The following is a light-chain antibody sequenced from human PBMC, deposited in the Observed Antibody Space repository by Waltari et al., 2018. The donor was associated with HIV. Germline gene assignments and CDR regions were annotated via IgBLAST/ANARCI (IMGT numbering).Light chain of an antibody. CDR2: AAT. CDR3: QSYDSSLSSYV. Sequence: QSVLTQPPSVSGAPGPRVTISCTGSSSHIGAGFDVHWYQQLPGIAPKLLIYAATNRHSGVPDRFSGSKSGTSASLAITGLQAEDEADYYCQSYDSSLSSYVFASGTRVTVL. J-gene: IGLJ1*01. CDR1: SSHIGAGFD. V-gene: IGLV1-40*01.